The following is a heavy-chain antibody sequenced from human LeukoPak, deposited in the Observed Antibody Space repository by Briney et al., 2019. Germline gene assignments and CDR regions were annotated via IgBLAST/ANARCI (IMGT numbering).Heavy chain of an antibody. CDR2: ISGSGGST. CDR3: AKNIREMATYYYYMDV. CDR1: GFTFSSYA. J-gene: IGHJ6*03. D-gene: IGHD5-24*01. V-gene: IGHV3-23*01. Sequence: GGSLRLSCAASGFTFSSYAMSWVRQAPGKGLEWVSAISGSGGSTYYADSVKGRFTISRDNSKNTLYLQMNSLRADDTAVYYCAKNIREMATYYYYMDVWGKGTTVTVSS.